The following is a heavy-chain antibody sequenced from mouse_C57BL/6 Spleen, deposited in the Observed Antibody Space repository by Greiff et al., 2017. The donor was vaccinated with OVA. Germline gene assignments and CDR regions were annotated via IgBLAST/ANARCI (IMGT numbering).Heavy chain of an antibody. V-gene: IGHV14-3*01. J-gene: IGHJ2*01. CDR3: ATGTGNY. CDR1: GFNIKNTY. Sequence: VQLKQSGAELVRPGASVKLSCTASGFNIKNTYMHGVKQRPEQGLEWIGRIDPANGNTKYAPKFQGKATITADTSSNTAYLQLSSLTSEDTAIYYCATGTGNYWGQGTTLTVSS. D-gene: IGHD4-1*01. CDR2: IDPANGNT.